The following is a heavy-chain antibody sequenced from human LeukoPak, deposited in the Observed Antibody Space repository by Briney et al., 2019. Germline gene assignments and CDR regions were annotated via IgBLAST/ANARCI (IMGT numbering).Heavy chain of an antibody. J-gene: IGHJ4*02. Sequence: ASVKVSCNASGYTFTNYAISWVRQAPGQGLEWMGWISPNNGNTNYAQKLQGRVTMTTNTPTSTAYMELRSLRSDDTAVYYCARSPSIVGTTRTFDYWGQGTLVTVSS. CDR3: ARSPSIVGTTRTFDY. V-gene: IGHV1-18*01. CDR2: ISPNNGNT. D-gene: IGHD1-26*01. CDR1: GYTFTNYA.